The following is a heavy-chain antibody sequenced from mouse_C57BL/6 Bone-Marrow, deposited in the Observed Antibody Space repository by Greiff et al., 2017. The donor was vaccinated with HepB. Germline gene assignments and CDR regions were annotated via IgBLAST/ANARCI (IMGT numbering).Heavy chain of an antibody. D-gene: IGHD1-1*01. CDR3: TRVLLLGYFDV. CDR2: ISSGGDYI. CDR1: GFTFSSYA. V-gene: IGHV5-9-1*02. Sequence: DVMLVESGEGLVKPGGSLKLSCAASGFTFSSYAMSWVRQTPEKRLEWVAYISSGGDYIYYADTVKGRFTISRDNARNTLYLQMSSLKSEDTAMYYCTRVLLLGYFDVWGTGTTVTVSS. J-gene: IGHJ1*03.